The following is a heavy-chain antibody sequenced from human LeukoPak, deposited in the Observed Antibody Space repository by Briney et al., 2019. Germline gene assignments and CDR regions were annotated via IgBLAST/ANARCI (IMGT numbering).Heavy chain of an antibody. J-gene: IGHJ4*02. D-gene: IGHD1-26*01. CDR1: GGSISSSSYY. CDR2: IYHSGST. V-gene: IGHV4-39*07. Sequence: SETLSLTCTVSGGSISSSSYYWGWIRQPPGKGLEWIGSIYHSGSTYYNPSLKSRVTISLDTSKSQFSLKVRYVTAADTAVYYCARGVPGSYTPRGYFDYWGQGTLVTVSS. CDR3: ARGVPGSYTPRGYFDY.